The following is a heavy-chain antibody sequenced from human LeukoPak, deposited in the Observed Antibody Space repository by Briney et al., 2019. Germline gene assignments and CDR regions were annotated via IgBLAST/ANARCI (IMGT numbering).Heavy chain of an antibody. CDR2: IYYGGST. J-gene: IGHJ5*02. CDR3: ARPYYYDSRIDP. V-gene: IGHV4-30-4*01. Sequence: SETLSLTCTVSGGSISSGDYYWSWIRQPPGKGLEWVGYIYYGGSTYYNPSLKSRVTISLDTSKNQFSLKLSSVAATDTAVYYCARPYYYDSRIDPWGQGTLVTVSP. CDR1: GGSISSGDYY. D-gene: IGHD3-22*01.